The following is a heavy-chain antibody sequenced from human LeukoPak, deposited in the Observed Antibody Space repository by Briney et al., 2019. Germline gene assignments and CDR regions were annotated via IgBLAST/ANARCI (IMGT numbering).Heavy chain of an antibody. J-gene: IGHJ4*02. D-gene: IGHD1-7*01. V-gene: IGHV3-30*18. CDR3: AKLLRGTVVPFYDY. CDR2: ISYDGSNK. Sequence: PGGSLRLSCAASGFTFSSYGMHWVRQAPGKGLEWVAVISYDGSNKYYADSVKGRFTISRDNSKNTLYLQMNSLRVDDTAVYYCAKLLRGTVVPFYDYWGQGTLVTVSS. CDR1: GFTFSSYG.